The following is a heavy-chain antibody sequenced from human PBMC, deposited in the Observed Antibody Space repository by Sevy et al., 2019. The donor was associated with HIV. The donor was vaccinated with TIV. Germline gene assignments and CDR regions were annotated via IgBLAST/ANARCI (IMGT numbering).Heavy chain of an antibody. V-gene: IGHV3-15*01. J-gene: IGHJ4*02. CDR3: TTDRFVTMIVVVTQGQGFDY. CDR1: GFTFRNYA. D-gene: IGHD3-22*01. Sequence: GGSLRLSCAASGFTFRNYAMSWVRQAPGKGLEWVGRIKSKTDGGTTDYAAPMKGRFTISRDDSKNTLYLQMNSLKTVDTAVYYCTTDRFVTMIVVVTQGQGFDYWGQGTLVTVSS. CDR2: IKSKTDGGTT.